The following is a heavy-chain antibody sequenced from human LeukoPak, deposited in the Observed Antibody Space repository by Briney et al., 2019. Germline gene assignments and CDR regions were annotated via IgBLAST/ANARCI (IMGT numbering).Heavy chain of an antibody. V-gene: IGHV1-2*02. CDR3: ARDPTAYYYDSSGYYSVGWFDP. CDR2: INPNSGGT. D-gene: IGHD3-22*01. Sequence: GASVKVSCKASGYTFTGYYMHWVRQAPGQGLEWMGWINPNSGGTNYAQKFQGSVTMTRDTSISTAYMELSRLRSDDTAVYYCARDPTAYYYDSSGYYSVGWFDPWGQGTLVTVSS. J-gene: IGHJ5*02. CDR1: GYTFTGYY.